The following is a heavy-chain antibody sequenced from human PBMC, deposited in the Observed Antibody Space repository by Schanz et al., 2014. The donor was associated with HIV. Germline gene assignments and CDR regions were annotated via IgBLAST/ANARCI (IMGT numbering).Heavy chain of an antibody. Sequence: QVQLVQSGGEVKKPGASVTVSCTASGYTFTSYGISWVRQAPGQGLEWMGWISVYNGNTDYAQKLQGRVTMTTDTSTRTAYMELSSLRSDDTAVYYCARVLEVGTWGFVYWGQGTLVTVSS. D-gene: IGHD3-10*01. CDR3: ARVLEVGTWGFVY. CDR1: GYTFTSYG. CDR2: ISVYNGNT. J-gene: IGHJ4*02. V-gene: IGHV1-18*01.